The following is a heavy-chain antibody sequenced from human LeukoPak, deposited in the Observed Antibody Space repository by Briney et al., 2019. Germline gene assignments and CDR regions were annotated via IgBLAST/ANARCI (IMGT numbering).Heavy chain of an antibody. V-gene: IGHV3-21*01. D-gene: IGHD5-24*01. Sequence: PGGSLRLSCAASRFTFSSYTMTWVRQAPGKGLEWVASISTTGTYKSYADSVKGRFTISRDNAKNSLFLQMNSLRAEDTAVYYCAREQYNDYFDYWGQGTLVTVSS. J-gene: IGHJ4*02. CDR3: AREQYNDYFDY. CDR1: RFTFSSYT. CDR2: ISTTGTYK.